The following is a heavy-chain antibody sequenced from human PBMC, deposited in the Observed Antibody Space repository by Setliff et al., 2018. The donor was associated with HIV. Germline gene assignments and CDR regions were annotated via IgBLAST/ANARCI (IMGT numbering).Heavy chain of an antibody. D-gene: IGHD1-26*01. J-gene: IGHJ5*02. V-gene: IGHV3-7*03. CDR3: VKGALCGRNRDVCFDP. Sequence: HPGGSLRLSCAASTFTFRTYWMSWVRQAPGKGLEWVANIKEDGGEKWYVDSVKGRFTISRDNVRNSLYLQMNSLRAEDTAVYYCVKGALCGRNRDVCFDPWGQGTLVTVSS. CDR1: TFTFRTYW. CDR2: IKEDGGEK.